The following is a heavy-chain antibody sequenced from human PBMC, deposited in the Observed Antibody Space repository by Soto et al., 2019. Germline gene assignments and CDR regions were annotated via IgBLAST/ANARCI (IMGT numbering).Heavy chain of an antibody. Sequence: XEALKISRKRSGYSFTSYWIGWVRQMPGKGLEWMGIIYLGDSHPIYGPSFQGQVTISPDKSISTAYLQWSSLKASDTPMYYCARHPLISFVGATVTPYYGMDVWGQGTTVTVSS. CDR2: IYLGDSHP. CDR3: ARHPLISFVGATVTPYYGMDV. CDR1: GYSFTSYW. J-gene: IGHJ6*02. D-gene: IGHD1-26*01. V-gene: IGHV5-51*01.